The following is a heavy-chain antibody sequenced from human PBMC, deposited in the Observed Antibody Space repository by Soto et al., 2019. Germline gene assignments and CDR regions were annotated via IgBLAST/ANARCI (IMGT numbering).Heavy chain of an antibody. CDR3: ARAYRINGWSDYFFDY. CDR2: ISRSGST. CDR1: GGSISSATNY. D-gene: IGHD6-19*01. V-gene: IGHV4-31*03. J-gene: IGHJ4*02. Sequence: SETLSLTCTVSGGSISSATNYWTWIRQHPEKGLEWIGYISRSGSTYFSPSLKSRVSISVDTSTNQFSLRLSSVTAADTAVYFCARAYRINGWSDYFFDYWGQGTLVTVSS.